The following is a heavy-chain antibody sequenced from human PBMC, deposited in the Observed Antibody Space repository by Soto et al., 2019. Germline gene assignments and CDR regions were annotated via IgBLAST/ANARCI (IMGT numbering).Heavy chain of an antibody. Sequence: GGSLRLSCAASGFTFSSYAMSWVRQAPGKGLEWVSAISGSGCSTYYADSVKGRFTISRDNSKNTLYLQMNSLRAEDTAVYYCAKSKTVSSSWYAYYYYGMDVWGQGTTVTVSS. J-gene: IGHJ6*02. CDR1: GFTFSSYA. D-gene: IGHD6-13*01. V-gene: IGHV3-23*01. CDR3: AKSKTVSSSWYAYYYYGMDV. CDR2: ISGSGCST.